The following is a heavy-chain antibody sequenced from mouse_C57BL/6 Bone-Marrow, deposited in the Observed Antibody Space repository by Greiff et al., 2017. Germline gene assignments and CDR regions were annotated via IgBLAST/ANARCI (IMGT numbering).Heavy chain of an antibody. V-gene: IGHV1-55*01. CDR1: GYTFTSYW. CDR3: ARGGVITTVVAPYYYAMDY. J-gene: IGHJ4*01. Sequence: QVQLQQPGAELVKPGASVKMSCKAPGYTFTSYWITWVTQRPGQGLEWIGVIYPGSGSTNYNEKFKSKATLTVDTSSSTACMQLSSLTSEDTAVYYCARGGVITTVVAPYYYAMDYWGQGTSVTVSS. CDR2: IYPGSGST. D-gene: IGHD1-1*01.